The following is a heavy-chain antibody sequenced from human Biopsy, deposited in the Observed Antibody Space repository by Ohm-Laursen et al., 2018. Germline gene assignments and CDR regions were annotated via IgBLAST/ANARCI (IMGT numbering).Heavy chain of an antibody. CDR3: AKDLRNNNWGVEN. CDR1: RFNLGDYA. D-gene: IGHD7-27*01. V-gene: IGHV3-9*01. Sequence: SLRLSCAASRFNLGDYAMHWVRQVPGKGLEWVSGIKWNSGKIDYADSVKGRFTISRDNSKNTLYLQMNNLRAEDTAVFYCAKDLRNNNWGVENWGQGTLVTVSS. J-gene: IGHJ4*02. CDR2: IKWNSGKI.